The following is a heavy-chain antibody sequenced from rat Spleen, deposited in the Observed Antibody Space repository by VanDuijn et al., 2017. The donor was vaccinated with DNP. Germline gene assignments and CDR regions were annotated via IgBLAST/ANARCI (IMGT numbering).Heavy chain of an antibody. CDR1: GFIFSDYA. CDR3: VTRNFDYNYFEY. D-gene: IGHD1-2*01. CDR2: IVYDGNPT. V-gene: IGHV5S10*01. J-gene: IGHJ2*01. Sequence: EVQLVESGGGLVQPGRSLKLSCAASGFIFSDYALACVRQSPKKGLEWVATIVYDGNPTYYRDSVMGRFTISRDNARTTLFLQMDSLRSEDTATYYCVTRNFDYNYFEYWGQGVIVTVSS.